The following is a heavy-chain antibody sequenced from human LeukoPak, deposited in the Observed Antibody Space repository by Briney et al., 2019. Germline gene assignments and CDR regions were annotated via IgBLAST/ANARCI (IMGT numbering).Heavy chain of an antibody. CDR1: GFTFSTYA. CDR2: ISAPSSGGT. CDR3: AKRYYDNSGWSDY. J-gene: IGHJ4*02. D-gene: IGHD3-22*01. V-gene: IGHV3-23*01. Sequence: GGSLRLSCAASGFTFSTYAMSWVRQAPGKGLEWVSAISAPSSGGTYYADSVKGRFTISRDNSKNTLYLQMNSLGAEDTAVYYCAKRYYDNSGWSDYWGQGTLVTVSS.